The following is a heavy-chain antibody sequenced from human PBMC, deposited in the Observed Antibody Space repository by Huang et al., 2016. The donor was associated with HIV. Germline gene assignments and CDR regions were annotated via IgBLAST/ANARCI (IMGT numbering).Heavy chain of an antibody. Sequence: QVQLMQSGAEVKKPGASVKVSCKASGYTFSSYDINWVRQASGQGLEWMGWVNPNSGNTGYAQKFQGRGTITRDTSITTAYLELSSLGSEDTAVYYCARGLLYYYDTSGFYQGFDYWGQGTLVTVSS. J-gene: IGHJ4*02. V-gene: IGHV1-8*03. CDR3: ARGLLYYYDTSGFYQGFDY. D-gene: IGHD3-22*01. CDR1: GYTFSSYD. CDR2: VNPNSGNT.